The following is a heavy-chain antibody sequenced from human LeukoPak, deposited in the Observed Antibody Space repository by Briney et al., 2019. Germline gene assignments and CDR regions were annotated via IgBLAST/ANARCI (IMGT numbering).Heavy chain of an antibody. CDR2: ISWNSGSI. J-gene: IGHJ4*02. Sequence: QPGGSLRLSCAASGFTFDDYAMHWVRQAPGKGLEWVSGISWNSGSIGYADSVKGRFTISRDNAKNSLYLQMNSLRAEDTALYYCAKQSWELLFDYWGQGTLVTVSS. D-gene: IGHD1-26*01. V-gene: IGHV3-9*01. CDR1: GFTFDDYA. CDR3: AKQSWELLFDY.